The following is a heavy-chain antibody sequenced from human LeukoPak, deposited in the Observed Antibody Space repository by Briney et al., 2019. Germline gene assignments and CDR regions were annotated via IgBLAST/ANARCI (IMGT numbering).Heavy chain of an antibody. J-gene: IGHJ3*02. CDR1: GYTFTSYG. Sequence: GASVKVSCKASGYTFTSYGISWVRQAPGQGLEWMGWISAYNGNTNYAQKLQGRVTMTTDTSTSTAYMELSSLRSEDTAVYYCARMAAAGHDAFDIWGQGTMVTVSS. CDR3: ARMAAAGHDAFDI. CDR2: ISAYNGNT. D-gene: IGHD6-13*01. V-gene: IGHV1-18*01.